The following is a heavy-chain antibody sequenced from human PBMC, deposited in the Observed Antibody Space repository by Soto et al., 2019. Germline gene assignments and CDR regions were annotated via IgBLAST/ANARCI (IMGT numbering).Heavy chain of an antibody. CDR1: GFTFSSYA. D-gene: IGHD6-19*01. V-gene: IGHV3-23*01. CDR3: AKGAEQWLLPGNAFDI. Sequence: GGSLRLSCAASGFTFSSYAMSWVRQAPGKGLEWVSAISGSGCSTYYADSVKGRFTNSRDNSKNTLYLQMNSLRAEDTAVYYCAKGAEQWLLPGNAFDIWGQGTMVTVSS. CDR2: ISGSGCST. J-gene: IGHJ3*02.